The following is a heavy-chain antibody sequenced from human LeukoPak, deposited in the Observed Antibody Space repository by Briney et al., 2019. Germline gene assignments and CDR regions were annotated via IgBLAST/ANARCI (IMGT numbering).Heavy chain of an antibody. CDR2: IYTSGST. J-gene: IGHJ5*02. CDR1: GGSISSYY. Sequence: SETLPLTCTVSGGSISSYYWSWIRQPAGKGLEWIGRIYTSGSTNYNPSLKSRVTMSVDTSKNQFSLKLSSVTAADTAVYYCARDWSDCSSTSCYTVNWFDPWGQGTLVTVSS. CDR3: ARDWSDCSSTSCYTVNWFDP. D-gene: IGHD2-2*02. V-gene: IGHV4-4*07.